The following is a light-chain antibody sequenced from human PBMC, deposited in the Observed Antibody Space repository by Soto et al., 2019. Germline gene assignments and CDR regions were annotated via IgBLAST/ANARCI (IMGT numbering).Light chain of an antibody. CDR1: QSISDS. Sequence: DIHMTQPPSSLSASLGDRVTITFRASQSISDSLNWYQHKPGTAPKLLIYAASSLQSGVPSRFSGGGSGTDFTLTISSLQPEDFVTYFCQQSFSFPATFGGGTKVDI. J-gene: IGKJ4*01. CDR2: AAS. CDR3: QQSFSFPAT. V-gene: IGKV1-39*01.